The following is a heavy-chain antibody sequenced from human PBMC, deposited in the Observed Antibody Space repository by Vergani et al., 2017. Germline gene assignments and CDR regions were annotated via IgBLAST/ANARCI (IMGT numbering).Heavy chain of an antibody. CDR2: ISNSGNTI. CDR1: GFSFSDHY. CDR3: ARDHRDYNNYPGTFDI. J-gene: IGHJ3*02. Sequence: QVQLVESGGGLVKPGGSLRLSCAASGFSFSDHYMTWIRQAPGKGPEWVSYISNSGNTIEYADSVKGRFSISRDNAKSSLFLQMDSLRAEDTAVYYCARDHRDYNNYPGTFDIWGQGSMVTVSS. V-gene: IGHV3-11*01. D-gene: IGHD5-24*01.